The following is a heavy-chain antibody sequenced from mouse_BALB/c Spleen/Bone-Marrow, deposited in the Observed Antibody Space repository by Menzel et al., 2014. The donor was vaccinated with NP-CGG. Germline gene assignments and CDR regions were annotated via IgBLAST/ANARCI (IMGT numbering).Heavy chain of an antibody. CDR3: ARSTMITTGYYYAMDY. CDR2: ISSGSSTI. D-gene: IGHD2-4*01. J-gene: IGHJ4*01. V-gene: IGHV5-17*02. CDR1: GFTFSSFG. Sequence: EVKLVESGGGLVQPGGSRKVSCAASGFTFSSFGIHWVRQAPEKGLEWVAYISSGSSTIYYADTVKGRFTISRDNPKNPLFLQMTSLRSEDTAMYYCARSTMITTGYYYAMDYWGQGTSVTVSS.